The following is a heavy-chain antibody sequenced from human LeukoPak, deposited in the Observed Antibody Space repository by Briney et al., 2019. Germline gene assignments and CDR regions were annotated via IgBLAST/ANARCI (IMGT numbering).Heavy chain of an antibody. D-gene: IGHD2-15*01. J-gene: IGHJ6*02. Sequence: PSETLSLTCAVYGGSFSGYYWSWIRQPPGKGLEWIGGINHSGSTNYNPSLKSRVTISVDTSKNQFSLKLSSVTAADTAVYYCARGRVRSGGIRGSIYGMDVWGQGTTVTVSS. V-gene: IGHV4-34*01. CDR3: ARGRVRSGGIRGSIYGMDV. CDR1: GGSFSGYY. CDR2: INHSGST.